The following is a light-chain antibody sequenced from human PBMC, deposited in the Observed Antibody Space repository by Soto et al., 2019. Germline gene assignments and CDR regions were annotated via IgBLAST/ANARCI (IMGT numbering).Light chain of an antibody. V-gene: IGKV3-20*01. CDR1: QSVSSSY. J-gene: IGKJ1*01. CDR3: QQYGSSPPWT. Sequence: EIVLTQSPGTLSLSPGERATLCWMASQSVSSSYLAWYQQKPGQAPRLLIYGASSRATGIPDRFSGSGSGTDFTLTISRLEPEDFAVYYCQQYGSSPPWTFGQGTKVDI. CDR2: GAS.